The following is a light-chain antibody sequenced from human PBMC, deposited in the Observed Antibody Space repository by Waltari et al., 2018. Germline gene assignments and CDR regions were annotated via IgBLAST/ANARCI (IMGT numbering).Light chain of an antibody. V-gene: IGKV2-28*01. CDR1: QSLLHSNGYNY. CDR2: LGS. Sequence: DIVMTQSPLSPPVTPGEPASISCRSSQSLLHSNGYNYLDWYLQKPGQSPQLLIYLGSNRASGVPDRFSGSGSGTDFTLKISRVEAEDVGVYYCMQALQTSWTFGQGTKVEIK. CDR3: MQALQTSWT. J-gene: IGKJ1*01.